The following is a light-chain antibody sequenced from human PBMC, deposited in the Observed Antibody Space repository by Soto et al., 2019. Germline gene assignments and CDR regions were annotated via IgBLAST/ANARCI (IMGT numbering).Light chain of an antibody. CDR3: QQLRA. CDR2: KAS. CDR1: QSISSW. Sequence: DIQMTQSPSTLSASVGDRVTITCRASQSISSWLAWYQQKPGKAPKLLIYKASSLESGVPSRFSGSGSGTEFTLTISSLQPDDFATYYCQQLRAFAGGTKVDIK. J-gene: IGKJ4*01. V-gene: IGKV1-5*03.